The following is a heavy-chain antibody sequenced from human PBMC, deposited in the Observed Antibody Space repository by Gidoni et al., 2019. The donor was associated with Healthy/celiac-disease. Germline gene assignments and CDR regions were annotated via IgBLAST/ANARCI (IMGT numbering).Heavy chain of an antibody. D-gene: IGHD6-13*01. CDR1: GDIVTNYG. V-gene: IGHV5-51*01. J-gene: IGHJ4*02. Sequence: EVQLVKSGAEVKKPGESLKISCKGSGDIVTNYGIGWVRQMPGKGLEYMGIIYPGDSDTRYSPSFQGQVTISADKSISTAYLQWSSLKASDTAMYYCARHDGSSWYEFDYWGQGTLVTVSS. CDR3: ARHDGSSWYEFDY. CDR2: IYPGDSDT.